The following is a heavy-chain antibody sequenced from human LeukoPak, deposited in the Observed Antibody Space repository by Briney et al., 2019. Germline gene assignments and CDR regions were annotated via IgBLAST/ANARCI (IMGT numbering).Heavy chain of an antibody. CDR1: GFTFSSYG. V-gene: IGHV3-30*18. CDR2: ISYDGSSK. Sequence: TGGNLRLSCAASGFTFSSYGMHWLRQAPGKGLVWVAVISYDGSSKYYADSVKGRFTISRDNAKNSLYLQMNSLKLEDTALYYCVKDRDFWSGLDVWGQGTMVTVS. J-gene: IGHJ6*02. D-gene: IGHD3-3*01. CDR3: VKDRDFWSGLDV.